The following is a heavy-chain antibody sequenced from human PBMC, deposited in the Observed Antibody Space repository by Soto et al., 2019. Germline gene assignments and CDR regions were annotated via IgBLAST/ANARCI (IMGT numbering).Heavy chain of an antibody. CDR1: GFTVSTSQ. Sequence: GGSLRLSCAVSGFTVSTSQMTWVRQAPGKGLEWVSVIFIGGTTQYAYSVKGRFTISRDKSENTVVLQMNSVRAEDTAVYFFARLGPYASGTYSFRHNRFDPWGQGTQVTVSS. J-gene: IGHJ5*02. D-gene: IGHD3-10*01. CDR3: ARLGPYASGTYSFRHNRFDP. V-gene: IGHV3-53*01. CDR2: IFIGGTT.